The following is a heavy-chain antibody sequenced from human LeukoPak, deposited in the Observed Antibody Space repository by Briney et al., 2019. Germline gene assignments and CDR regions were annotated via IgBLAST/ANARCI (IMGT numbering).Heavy chain of an antibody. CDR2: IYYSGSA. J-gene: IGHJ3*02. CDR1: GGSISSSSYY. V-gene: IGHV4-39*07. D-gene: IGHD5-24*01. CDR3: ARIGDGAFDI. Sequence: SETLSLTCTVSGGSISSSSYYWGWIRQPPGKGLEWIGTIYYSGSAYYNPSLKSRVTISVDTSKNQFSLKLSSVTAADTAVYYCARIGDGAFDIWGQGTMVTVSS.